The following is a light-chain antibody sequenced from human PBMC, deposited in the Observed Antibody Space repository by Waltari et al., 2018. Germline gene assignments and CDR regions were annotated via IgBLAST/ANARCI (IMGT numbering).Light chain of an antibody. CDR1: TSHVGSDNY. J-gene: IGLJ1*01. CDR3: SSSTSSSTLV. CDR2: EVS. Sequence: QSALTQPASVSGSPGQSITIPCTGTTSHVGSDNYASWYQQHPGKAPKLMIYEVSSRPSGVSNRFSGSKSANTASLTISGLQAEDEADYYCSSSTSSSTLVFGTGTKVTVL. V-gene: IGLV2-14*01.